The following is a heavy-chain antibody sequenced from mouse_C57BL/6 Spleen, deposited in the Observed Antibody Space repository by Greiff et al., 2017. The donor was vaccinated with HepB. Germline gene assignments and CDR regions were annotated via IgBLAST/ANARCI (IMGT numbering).Heavy chain of an antibody. J-gene: IGHJ4*01. D-gene: IGHD2-2*01. CDR1: GFTFSSYA. Sequence: EVQVVESGGGLVKPGGSLKLSCAASGFTFSSYAMSWVRQTPEKRLEWVATISDGGSYTYYPDNVKGRFTISRDNAKNNLYLQMSHLKSEDTAMYYCARDGDGYDGYAMDYWGQGTSVTVSS. V-gene: IGHV5-4*01. CDR2: ISDGGSYT. CDR3: ARDGDGYDGYAMDY.